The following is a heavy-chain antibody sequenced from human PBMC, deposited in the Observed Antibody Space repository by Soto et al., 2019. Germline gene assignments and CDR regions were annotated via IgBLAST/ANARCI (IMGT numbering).Heavy chain of an antibody. CDR1: GGSISSYY. D-gene: IGHD3-16*02. CDR3: ARDWRLRLGELSNYDWFDP. J-gene: IGHJ5*02. V-gene: IGHV4-4*07. Sequence: SETLSLTCTVSGGSISSYYWSWIRQPAGKGLEWIGRIYTSGSTNYNPSLKSRVTMSVDTSKNQFSLKLSSVTAADTAVYYCARDWRLRLGELSNYDWFDPWGQGTLVTVSS. CDR2: IYTSGST.